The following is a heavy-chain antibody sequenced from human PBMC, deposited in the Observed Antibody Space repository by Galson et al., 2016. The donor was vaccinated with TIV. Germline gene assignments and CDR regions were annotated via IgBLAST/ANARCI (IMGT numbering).Heavy chain of an antibody. D-gene: IGHD2-21*01. CDR1: GYTFITYY. J-gene: IGHJ4*02. Sequence: SCKASGYTFITYYMHWVRQAPGRGLEWVGVIDPSSDGTTYAQKFQGRVTMTRDTSTSTVYMDLSSLRSDDTAVFYCAVWSNIYYFALWGQGTLITVSS. CDR3: AVWSNIYYFAL. V-gene: IGHV1-46*01. CDR2: IDPSSDGT.